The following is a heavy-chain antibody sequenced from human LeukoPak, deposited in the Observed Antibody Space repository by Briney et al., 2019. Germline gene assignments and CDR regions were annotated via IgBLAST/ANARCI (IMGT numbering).Heavy chain of an antibody. D-gene: IGHD3-10*01. CDR2: IYHSGST. CDR3: ASTKITMVRGVISPPDY. J-gene: IGHJ4*02. V-gene: IGHV4-4*02. Sequence: PSETLSLTCAVSGGSISSSNWWSWVRQPPGKGLEWIGEIYHSGSTNYNPSLKSRVTISVDKSKNQFSLKLSSVTAADTAVYYCASTKITMVRGVISPPDYWGQGTLVTVSS. CDR1: GGSISSSNW.